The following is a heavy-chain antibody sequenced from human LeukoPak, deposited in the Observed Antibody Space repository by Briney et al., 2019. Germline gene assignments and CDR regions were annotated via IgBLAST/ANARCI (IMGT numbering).Heavy chain of an antibody. V-gene: IGHV4-4*07. CDR1: GGSIGPYY. D-gene: IGHD3-3*01. Sequence: SETLSLTCIVSGGSIGPYYWSWIRQAAGKGPEWIGRIYTSGTADYNPALKGRVFLSVDTAKNQFSLKVTSVTAADTAVYYCGSRRTAMFGVIKGPIDYWGQGTLVAVSS. CDR2: IYTSGTA. J-gene: IGHJ4*02. CDR3: GSRRTAMFGVIKGPIDY.